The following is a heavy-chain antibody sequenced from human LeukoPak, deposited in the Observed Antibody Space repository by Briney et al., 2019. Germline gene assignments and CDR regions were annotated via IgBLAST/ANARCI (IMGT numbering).Heavy chain of an antibody. D-gene: IGHD3-16*02. V-gene: IGHV3-53*01. CDR1: GFTVSTKY. J-gene: IGHJ4*02. Sequence: PGGSLRLSCAASGFTVSTKYMSWVRQAPGKGLEWVSVIFSGGNTYYADSVKGRFTISRDTSKNTLYLQMNSLRAEDTAVYYCAKDSYYDYVWGSYRYTNQFDYWGQGTLVTVSS. CDR2: IFSGGNT. CDR3: AKDSYYDYVWGSYRYTNQFDY.